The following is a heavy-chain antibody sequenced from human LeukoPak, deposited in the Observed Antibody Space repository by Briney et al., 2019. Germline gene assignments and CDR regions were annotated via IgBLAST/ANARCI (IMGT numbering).Heavy chain of an antibody. D-gene: IGHD2-21*01. CDR3: ARDLTHVVVIATPGY. J-gene: IGHJ4*02. CDR2: IKQDGSEK. CDR1: GFTFSSYW. V-gene: IGHV3-7*01. Sequence: PGGSLRLSCAASGFTFSSYWMSWVRQAPGKGLEWVANIKQDGSEKYYVDSVKGRFTISRDNAKNSLYLQMNSLRAEDTAVYYCARDLTHVVVIATPGYWGQGTLVTVSS.